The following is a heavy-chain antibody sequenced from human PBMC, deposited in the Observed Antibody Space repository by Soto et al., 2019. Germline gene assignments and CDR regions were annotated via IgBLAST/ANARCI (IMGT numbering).Heavy chain of an antibody. D-gene: IGHD2-15*01. V-gene: IGHV2-5*02. J-gene: IGHJ4*02. CDR3: AHRARASTGYGY. Sequence: QTKSHTWAVSEVTSSDLGDCRSCIRQPPGKALEWLALIYWDDDKRYSPSLKSRLTITKDTSKNQVVLTMTNMDPVDTATYYCAHRARASTGYGYWGQGTLVTVSS. CDR1: EVTSSDLGDC. CDR2: IYWDDDK.